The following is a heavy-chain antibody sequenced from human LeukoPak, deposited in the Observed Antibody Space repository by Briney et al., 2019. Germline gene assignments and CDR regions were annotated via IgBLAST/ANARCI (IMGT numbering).Heavy chain of an antibody. J-gene: IGHJ3*02. CDR2: IRYDGSNK. CDR1: GFTFSSYG. V-gene: IGHV3-30*02. Sequence: GGSLRLSCAASGFTFSSYGIHWLRQAPGKGLEWVAFIRYDGSNKYYADSVKGRFTISRDNSKNTLYLQMTSLRAEDTAVYYCAKDLQDAFDIWGQGTMVTVSS. CDR3: AKDLQDAFDI.